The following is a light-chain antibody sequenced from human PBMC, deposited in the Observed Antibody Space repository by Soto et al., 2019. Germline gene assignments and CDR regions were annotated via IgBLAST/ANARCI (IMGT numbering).Light chain of an antibody. J-gene: IGLJ1*01. V-gene: IGLV2-14*01. Sequence: QSALSHPASVCWSPGHSITIACTGTSSDVGNYIFVSWYRQHPGKAPKLMIYDINNRPSGVSNRFSGSKSGNTASLTISGLQAEEEADYYCVSYTTSDYHVFGTGTKVTVL. CDR3: VSYTTSDYHV. CDR2: DIN. CDR1: SSDVGNYIF.